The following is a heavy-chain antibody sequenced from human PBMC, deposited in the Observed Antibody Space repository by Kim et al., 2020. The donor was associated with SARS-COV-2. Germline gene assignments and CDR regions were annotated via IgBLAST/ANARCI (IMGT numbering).Heavy chain of an antibody. J-gene: IGHJ4*02. D-gene: IGHD2-8*01. CDR3: AKGISINAYSGLDY. V-gene: IGHV3-23*01. Sequence: GGSLRLSCAASGFTFSSYAMTWVRQAPGKGLEWVSVSSGGGTTYYAGSVKGRFIISRDNSKNELYLQMDSLRAEDTAEYFCAKGISINAYSGLDYWGQGTLVTVSS. CDR1: GFTFSSYA. CDR2: SSGGGTT.